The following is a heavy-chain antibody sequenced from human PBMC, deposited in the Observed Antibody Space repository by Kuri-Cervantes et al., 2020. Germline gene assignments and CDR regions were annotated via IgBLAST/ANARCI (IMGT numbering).Heavy chain of an antibody. D-gene: IGHD1-26*01. CDR2: IYYSGST. Sequence: GSLRLSCTVSGGSISSYYWSWIRQPPGKGLEWIGYIYYSGSTNYNPSLKSRVTISVDTSKNQFSLKLSSVTAADTAVYYCARELVRVGATKRYYFDYWGQGTLVTVSS. V-gene: IGHV4-59*01. CDR1: GGSISSYY. J-gene: IGHJ4*02. CDR3: ARELVRVGATKRYYFDY.